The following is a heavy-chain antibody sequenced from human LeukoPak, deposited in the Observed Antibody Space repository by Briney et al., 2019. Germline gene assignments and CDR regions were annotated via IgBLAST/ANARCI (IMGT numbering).Heavy chain of an antibody. CDR2: IYYSGST. J-gene: IGHJ4*02. V-gene: IGHV4-59*01. CDR1: GGSISSYY. D-gene: IGHD2-2*01. Sequence: SETLSLTCTVSGGSISSYYWSWIRQPPGKGLGWIGYIYYSGSTNYNPSLKSRVTIPVDTSKNQFSLKLSSVTAADTAVYYCARGSRVPAASRFDYWGQGTLVTVSS. CDR3: ARGSRVPAASRFDY.